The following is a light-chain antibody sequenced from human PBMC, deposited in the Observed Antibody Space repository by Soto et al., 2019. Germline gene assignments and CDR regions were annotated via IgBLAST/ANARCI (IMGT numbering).Light chain of an antibody. CDR2: AAS. CDR3: QQSYSTPLT. Sequence: DIQLTPSPSSRSASLGDRVTITFRASQSISSYLNWYQQKPGKAPKLLIYAASSLQSGVPSRFSGSGSGTDFTLTISSLQPEDFATYYCQQSYSTPLTFGGGTKVDIK. CDR1: QSISSY. J-gene: IGKJ4*01. V-gene: IGKV1-39*01.